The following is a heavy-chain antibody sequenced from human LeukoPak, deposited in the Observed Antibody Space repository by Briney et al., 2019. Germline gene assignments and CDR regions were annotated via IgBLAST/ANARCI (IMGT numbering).Heavy chain of an antibody. D-gene: IGHD3-22*01. CDR1: GDSVSRSDSY. CDR3: ARRRYYDGSGYLE. CDR2: IYYSGRT. V-gene: IGHV4-39*01. Sequence: PSETLSLTCSVSGDSVSRSDSYWDWIRQPPGKGLEWIGTIYYSGRTYYSPSLKSRVTMSVDPSNNQLSLTLRSVTAADTALYYCARRRYYDGSGYLEWGQGTLLSVSS. J-gene: IGHJ1*01.